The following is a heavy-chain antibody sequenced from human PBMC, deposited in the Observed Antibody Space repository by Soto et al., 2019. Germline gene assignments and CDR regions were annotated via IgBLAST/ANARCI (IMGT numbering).Heavy chain of an antibody. Sequence: PSETLSLTCAVSGGSISSGGYSWSWIRQPPGKGLEWIGYIYHSGSTYYNPSLKSRVTISVDRSKNQFSLKLSSVTAADTAVYYCARGDEYGDYYFAYWGQGTLVTVSS. D-gene: IGHD4-17*01. CDR2: IYHSGST. V-gene: IGHV4-30-2*01. CDR3: ARGDEYGDYYFAY. J-gene: IGHJ4*02. CDR1: GGSISSGGYS.